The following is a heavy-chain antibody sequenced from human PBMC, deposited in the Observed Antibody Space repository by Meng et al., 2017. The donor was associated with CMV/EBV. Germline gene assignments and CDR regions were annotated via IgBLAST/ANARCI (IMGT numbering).Heavy chain of an antibody. CDR1: GGSIGSSSYY. D-gene: IGHD3-22*01. CDR2: IYYSGST. V-gene: IGHV4-39*07. Sequence: SSPALFKPSEPLSLTFTVSGGSIGSSSYYWGWIRQPQGKGLEWIGSIYYSGSTYYNPSLKSRVTISVDTSKNQFSLKLSSVTAADTAVYYCARGVVTMIVVYDPWGQGTLVTVSS. J-gene: IGHJ5*02. CDR3: ARGVVTMIVVYDP.